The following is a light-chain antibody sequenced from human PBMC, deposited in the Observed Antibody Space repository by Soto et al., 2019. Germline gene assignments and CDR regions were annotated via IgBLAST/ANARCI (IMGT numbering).Light chain of an antibody. CDR1: TSNIENNY. CDR3: GTWDGSLSAGV. J-gene: IGLJ3*02. CDR2: DNT. Sequence: QSVLTQPPSVSAAPGQKVTISCSGSTSNIENNYVSWYQQLPGAAPKLLIYDNTERPSGILDRFSGSKSGTSATLDITGLQPWDEGRYYCGTWDGSLSAGVFGGGTKLTVL. V-gene: IGLV1-51*01.